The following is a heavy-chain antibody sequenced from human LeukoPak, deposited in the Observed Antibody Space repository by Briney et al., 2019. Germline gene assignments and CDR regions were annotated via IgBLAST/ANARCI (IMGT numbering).Heavy chain of an antibody. V-gene: IGHV4-39*07. Sequence: SETLSLTCTVSGGSISSSSYYWGWIRQPPGKGLEWIGSIYYSGSTYYNPSLKSRVTISVDTSKSQFSLKLSSVTAADTAVYYCARESIAAAGKEGDAEIYFDYWGQGTLVTVSS. CDR2: IYYSGST. CDR1: GGSISSSSYY. D-gene: IGHD6-13*01. J-gene: IGHJ4*02. CDR3: ARESIAAAGKEGDAEIYFDY.